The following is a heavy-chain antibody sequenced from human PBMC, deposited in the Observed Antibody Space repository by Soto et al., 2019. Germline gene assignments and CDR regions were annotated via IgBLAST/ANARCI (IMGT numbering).Heavy chain of an antibody. D-gene: IGHD3-16*02. CDR3: ARGASDLYSGGVIDLYYFDY. V-gene: IGHV3-33*01. CDR1: GFTFSSYG. Sequence: GGSLRLSCAASGFTFSSYGMHWVRQAPGKGLEWVAVIWYDGSNKYYADSVKGRFTISRDNSKNTLYLQMNSLRAEDTAVYYCARGASDLYSGGVIDLYYFDYWGQGTLVTVSS. J-gene: IGHJ4*02. CDR2: IWYDGSNK.